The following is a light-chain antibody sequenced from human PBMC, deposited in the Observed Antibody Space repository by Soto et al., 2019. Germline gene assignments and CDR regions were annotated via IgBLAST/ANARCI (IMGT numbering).Light chain of an antibody. J-gene: IGKJ4*01. CDR3: EYYGSSIT. Sequence: EIVLTQSPGTLSLSPGERVTLSCRASQSISNNHLAWYQQKPGQAPRLLIHGTSNRATGIPDRFSGSGSGTDFPLTFSRLEPEDFAVYYCEYYGSSITFGGVTKVEIK. CDR2: GTS. V-gene: IGKV3-20*01. CDR1: QSISNNH.